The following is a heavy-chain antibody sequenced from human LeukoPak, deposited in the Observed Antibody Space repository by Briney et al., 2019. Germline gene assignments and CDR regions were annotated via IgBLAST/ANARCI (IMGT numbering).Heavy chain of an antibody. CDR1: GGSFSGYY. V-gene: IGHV4-34*01. CDR2: INHTGST. Sequence: SETLSLTCGVYGGSFSGYYWSWIRQPPGKGLEWIGEINHTGSTNYNPSLKSRVTISVDTSKNQFSLKLSSVTAADTAVYYCARDQDSSGWLDDAFDIWSQGTMVTVSS. CDR3: ARDQDSSGWLDDAFDI. D-gene: IGHD6-19*01. J-gene: IGHJ3*02.